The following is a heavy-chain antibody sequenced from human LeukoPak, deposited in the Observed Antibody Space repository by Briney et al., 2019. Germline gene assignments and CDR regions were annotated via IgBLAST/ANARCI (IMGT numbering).Heavy chain of an antibody. V-gene: IGHV4-30-4*08. CDR1: GGSIRSSYYY. CDR3: AREVSRWPYYFDY. Sequence: TLSLTCTVSGGSIRSSYYYWGWIRQPPGKGLEWIGYIYYSGSTYYNPSLKSRVTISVDTSKNQFPLKLSSVTAADTAVYYCAREVSRWPYYFDYWGQGTLVTVSS. D-gene: IGHD4-23*01. J-gene: IGHJ4*02. CDR2: IYYSGST.